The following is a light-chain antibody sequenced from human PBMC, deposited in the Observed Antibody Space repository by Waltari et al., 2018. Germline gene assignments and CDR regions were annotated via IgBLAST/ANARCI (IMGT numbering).Light chain of an antibody. Sequence: DIQMTQSPSTLSASVGDRVTITCRASQNINRWLAWYQQKPGKAPKLLISKASTLENEFPSRFSGSGFGTEFPLTITSLQPDDSATFYCQHYSSYPPTFGGGTKVEIK. V-gene: IGKV1-5*03. J-gene: IGKJ4*01. CDR2: KAS. CDR1: QNINRW. CDR3: QHYSSYPPT.